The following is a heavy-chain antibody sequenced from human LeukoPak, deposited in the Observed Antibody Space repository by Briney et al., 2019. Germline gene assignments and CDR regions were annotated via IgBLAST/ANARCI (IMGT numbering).Heavy chain of an antibody. Sequence: ASVKVSCKASGGTFSSYAISWVRQAPGQGLEWMGGIIPIFGTANYAQKFQGRVTITTDESTSTAYMELSSLRSEDTAVYYCARVGPRDGYNNYYMDVWAKGPRSPSP. D-gene: IGHD5-24*01. J-gene: IGHJ6*03. CDR1: GGTFSSYA. V-gene: IGHV1-69*05. CDR2: IIPIFGTA. CDR3: ARVGPRDGYNNYYMDV.